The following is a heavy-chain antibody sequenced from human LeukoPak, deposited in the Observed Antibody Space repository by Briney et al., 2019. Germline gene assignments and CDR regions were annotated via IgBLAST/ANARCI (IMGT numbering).Heavy chain of an antibody. D-gene: IGHD2-15*01. J-gene: IGHJ4*02. V-gene: IGHV3-48*02. CDR1: GFTFSTYT. Sequence: PGGSVRLSCAASGFTFSTYTMNWLRQAPGKGREGVSYISSSSSTIYYADSGRGRFTISRDNAKNSLYLQMNSLRDADTAVYYCARDGGGNFHYWGQGTQVTVSS. CDR3: ARDGGGNFHY. CDR2: ISSSSSTI.